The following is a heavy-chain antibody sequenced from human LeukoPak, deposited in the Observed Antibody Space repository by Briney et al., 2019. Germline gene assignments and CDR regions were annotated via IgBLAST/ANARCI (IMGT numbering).Heavy chain of an antibody. J-gene: IGHJ4*02. CDR2: IYYSGGT. CDR3: ARALYYYDSSGYYLHFDY. Sequence: SETLSLTCTVSGGSIRSSSYYWGWIRQPPGKGLEWIGSIYYSGGTYYNPSLKSRVTISVDTSKNQFSLKLSSVTAADTAVYYCARALYYYDSSGYYLHFDYWGQGTLVTVSS. D-gene: IGHD3-22*01. CDR1: GGSIRSSSYY. V-gene: IGHV4-39*01.